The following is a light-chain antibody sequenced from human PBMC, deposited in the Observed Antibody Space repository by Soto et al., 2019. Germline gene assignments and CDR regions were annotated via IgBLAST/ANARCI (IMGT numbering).Light chain of an antibody. Sequence: EIVLTQSPGTLSLSPGETATLSCRASQSVTKRFLTWYQQKPGQAPRLLIYGASSRATGIPDRFSGSGSGTDFTLTISRLEPEDFAVYYCQQYGSSPTTFGQGTKVEIK. CDR1: QSVTKRF. CDR2: GAS. J-gene: IGKJ1*01. V-gene: IGKV3-20*01. CDR3: QQYGSSPTT.